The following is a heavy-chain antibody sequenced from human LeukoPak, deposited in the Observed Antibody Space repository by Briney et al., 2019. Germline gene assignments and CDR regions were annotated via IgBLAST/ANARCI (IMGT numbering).Heavy chain of an antibody. Sequence: SETLSLTCAVYGGSFSGYYWSWIRQPPGKGLEWIGEINHSGSTNYNPSLKSRVTISVDTSKNQFSLKLSSVTAADTAVYYCARGRLLWFGCSWGQGTLVTVSS. CDR2: INHSGST. D-gene: IGHD3-10*01. J-gene: IGHJ5*02. V-gene: IGHV4-34*01. CDR3: ARGRLLWFGCS. CDR1: GGSFSGYY.